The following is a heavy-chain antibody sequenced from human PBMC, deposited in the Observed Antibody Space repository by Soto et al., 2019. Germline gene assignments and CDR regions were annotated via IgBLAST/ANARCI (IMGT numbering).Heavy chain of an antibody. V-gene: IGHV1-46*01. Sequence: GASVKVSCKASGYTFTSYYMHWVRQAPGQGLEWMGIINPSGGSTSYAQKFQGRVTMTRYTSTSTVYMELSSLGSEDTAVYYCPREEAWNDVLFHYYYGMDVWGQGTTGTVS. CDR2: INPSGGST. J-gene: IGHJ6*02. D-gene: IGHD1-1*01. CDR3: PREEAWNDVLFHYYYGMDV. CDR1: GYTFTSYY.